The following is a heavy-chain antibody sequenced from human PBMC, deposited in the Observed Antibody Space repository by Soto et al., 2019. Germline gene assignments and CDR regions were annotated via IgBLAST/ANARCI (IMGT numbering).Heavy chain of an antibody. CDR2: IIPIFGTA. D-gene: IGHD5-12*01. CDR3: ARGRYSGYDIEDYYYYYMDV. CDR1: GGTFSSYA. J-gene: IGHJ6*03. V-gene: IGHV1-69*13. Sequence: SVKVSCKASGGTFSSYAISWVRQAPGQGLEWMGGIIPIFGTANYAQKFQGRVTITADESTSTAYMELSSLRSEDTAVYYCARGRYSGYDIEDYYYYYMDVWGKGTTLTVSS.